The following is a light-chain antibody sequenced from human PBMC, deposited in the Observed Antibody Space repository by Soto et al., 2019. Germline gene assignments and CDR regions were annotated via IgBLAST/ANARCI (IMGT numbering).Light chain of an antibody. CDR2: GTS. CDR3: QQYNSLLWT. J-gene: IGKJ1*01. CDR1: ERIYSAY. Sequence: EVVVTQSPGTLSLSRGERATLSCRASERIYSAYLGWYQQKPGQAPRLFIYGTSSRETGIRDRFSCSGAGTACTRIISSLQSEDAAVYYCQQYNSLLWTFGQGTKVDIK. V-gene: IGKV3-20*01.